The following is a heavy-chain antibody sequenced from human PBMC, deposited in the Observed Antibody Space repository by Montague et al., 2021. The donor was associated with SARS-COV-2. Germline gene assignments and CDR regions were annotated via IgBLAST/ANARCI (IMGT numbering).Heavy chain of an antibody. Sequence: SETLSLTCAVSGGSISSSNWWSWVRQPPGKGLEWIGEIYHSGNTNYNPSLQSRLTISVDKSKNQFSLRLRSVTAADTAVYYCARSSILGAHRFDYWGQGTLVTVSS. V-gene: IGHV4-4*02. CDR1: GGSISSSNW. D-gene: IGHD3-16*01. CDR3: ARSSILGAHRFDY. J-gene: IGHJ4*02. CDR2: IYHSGNT.